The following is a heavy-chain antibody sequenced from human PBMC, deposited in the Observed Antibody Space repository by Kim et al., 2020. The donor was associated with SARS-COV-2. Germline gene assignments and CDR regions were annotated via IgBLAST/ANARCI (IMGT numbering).Heavy chain of an antibody. CDR2: T. CDR3: VRDLDWLLYDY. D-gene: IGHD3-3*01. V-gene: IGHV3-74*01. J-gene: IGHJ4*02. Sequence: TISAESVKDRFSIPRDDAQNTRYLQMNSLSDEDTAVYYCVRDLDWLLYDYWGLGTLVTVSS.